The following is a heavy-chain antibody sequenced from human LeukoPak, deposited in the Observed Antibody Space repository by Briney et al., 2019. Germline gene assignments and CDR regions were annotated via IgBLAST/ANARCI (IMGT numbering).Heavy chain of an antibody. J-gene: IGHJ4*02. CDR2: IYHSGST. CDR3: ARDASSRIAAAGHFDY. CDR1: GYSIRSGDY. D-gene: IGHD6-13*01. Sequence: SETLSLTCTVSGYSIRSGDYWGWIRQPPGKGLEWIGNIYHSGSTYYNPSLKSRVTMSVDTSKSQFSLKLSSVTAADTAVYYCARDASSRIAAAGHFDYWGQGTLVTVSS. V-gene: IGHV4-38-2*02.